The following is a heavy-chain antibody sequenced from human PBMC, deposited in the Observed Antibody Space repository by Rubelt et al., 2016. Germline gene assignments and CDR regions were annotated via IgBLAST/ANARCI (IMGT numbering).Heavy chain of an antibody. CDR3: ARPAIAVAENRYWYFDL. CDR2: VRSSSTYI. CDR1: GFTFSNYY. Sequence: EVQLVESGGGLGQPGGALRLSCAASGFTFSNYYMSWVRQTPGKGLEWVSSVRSSSTYINYADPVTGRFTISNENAKNSLYLEVKRPRAEDTAVYYCARPAIAVAENRYWYFDLWGRGTLVTVSS. D-gene: IGHD6-19*01. J-gene: IGHJ2*01. V-gene: IGHV3-21*01.